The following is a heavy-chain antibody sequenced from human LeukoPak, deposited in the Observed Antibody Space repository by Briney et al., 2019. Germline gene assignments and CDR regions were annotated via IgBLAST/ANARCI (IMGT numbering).Heavy chain of an antibody. CDR1: GGSISSSSYY. D-gene: IGHD6-19*01. CDR2: IYYSGST. V-gene: IGHV4-39*01. J-gene: IGHJ4*02. Sequence: SETLSLTCTVSGGSISSSSYYWGWIRQPPGKGLEWIGSIYYSGSTYYNPSLKSRVTISVDTSKNQFSLKLSSVTAADTAVYYCARMSGWYSWVDYWGQGTLVTVSS. CDR3: ARMSGWYSWVDY.